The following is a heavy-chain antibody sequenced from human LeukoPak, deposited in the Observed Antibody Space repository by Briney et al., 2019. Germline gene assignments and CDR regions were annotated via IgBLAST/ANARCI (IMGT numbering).Heavy chain of an antibody. V-gene: IGHV4-30-4*01. CDR1: GGSISSGDYY. Sequence: SETLSLTCTVSGGSISSGDYYWSWIRQPPGKGLEWIGYIYYSGSTYYNPSLKSRVTISVDTSKNQFSLKLSSVTAADTAVYYCARVVDSTPHYFDYWAREPWSPSPQ. D-gene: IGHD2/OR15-2a*01. CDR2: IYYSGST. CDR3: ARVVDSTPHYFDY. J-gene: IGHJ4*02.